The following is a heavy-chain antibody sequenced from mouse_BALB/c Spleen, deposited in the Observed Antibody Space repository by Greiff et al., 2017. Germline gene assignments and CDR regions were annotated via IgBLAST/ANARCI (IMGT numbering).Heavy chain of an antibody. CDR2: IRNKADGYTT. CDR3: ARAFDYDWFAY. Sequence: EVHLVESGGGLVQPGGSLRLSCATSGFTFTDYYMSWVRQPPGKALEWLGFIRNKADGYTTEYSASVKGRFTISRDNSQSILYLQMSTLRAEYSATYYCARAFDYDWFAYWGQGTLVTVSA. D-gene: IGHD2-4*01. CDR1: GFTFTDYY. J-gene: IGHJ3*01. V-gene: IGHV7-3*02.